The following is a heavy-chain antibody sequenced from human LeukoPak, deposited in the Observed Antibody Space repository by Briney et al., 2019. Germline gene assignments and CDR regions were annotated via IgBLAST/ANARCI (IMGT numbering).Heavy chain of an antibody. D-gene: IGHD6-19*01. CDR2: INTDGTVT. J-gene: IGHJ4*02. CDR1: GFIFSKYW. V-gene: IGHV3-74*01. Sequence: GGSLRLSCAASGFIFSKYWMLWVRQAPGKGLESVSRINTDGTVTTYADSVKGRFTVSRDNADNTMFLQMNSVRDEDTAVYYCATKQWLAPPPDSWGQGTPVTVSS. CDR3: ATKQWLAPPPDS.